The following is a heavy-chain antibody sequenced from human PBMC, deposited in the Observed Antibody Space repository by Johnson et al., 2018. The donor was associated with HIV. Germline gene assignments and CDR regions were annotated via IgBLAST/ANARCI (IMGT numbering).Heavy chain of an antibody. J-gene: IGHJ3*01. CDR3: ARALEVGATTANEAF. CDR2: ISYDGSNK. CDR1: GFTFSSYA. D-gene: IGHD1-26*01. Sequence: QMLLVESGGGVVQPGRSLRLSCAASGFTFSSYAMHWVRQAPGKGLEWVAVISYDGSNKNYADSVKGRFTISRDNSKNTLYLQMNSLRAEDTAVYYCARALEVGATTANEAF. V-gene: IGHV3-30-3*01.